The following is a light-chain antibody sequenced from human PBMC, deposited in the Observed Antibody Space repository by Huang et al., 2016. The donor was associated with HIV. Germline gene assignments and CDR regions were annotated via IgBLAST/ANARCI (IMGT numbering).Light chain of an antibody. V-gene: IGKV3-15*01. Sequence: EMVLTQSPDTLSVSPGERATLPCRASQGGSNNLAWYQQKPGQAPRLLIYAASSRVTGVPARFSGSGSETDFTLTIRSLQSEDVAVYFCQQYNDWPRTFGQGTNLEIK. CDR3: QQYNDWPRT. CDR2: AAS. CDR1: QGGSNN. J-gene: IGKJ2*01.